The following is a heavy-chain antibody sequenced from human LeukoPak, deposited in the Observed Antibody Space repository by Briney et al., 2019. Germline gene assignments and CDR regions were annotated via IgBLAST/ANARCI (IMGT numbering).Heavy chain of an antibody. CDR1: GFTFSGYS. V-gene: IGHV3-48*04. CDR3: ASQQQRDAFDI. D-gene: IGHD6-13*01. J-gene: IGHJ3*02. CDR2: ISSSSSTI. Sequence: GGSLRLSCAVSGFTFSGYSMNWVRQAPGKGLEWVSYISSSSSTIYYADSVKGRFTISRDNAKNSLYLQMNSLRAEDTAVYYCASQQQRDAFDIWGQGTMVTVSS.